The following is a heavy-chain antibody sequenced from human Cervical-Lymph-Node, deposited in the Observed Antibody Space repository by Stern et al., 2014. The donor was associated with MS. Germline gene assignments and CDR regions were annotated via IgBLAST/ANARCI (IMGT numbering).Heavy chain of an antibody. CDR1: GYNLTTFA. V-gene: IGHV7-4-1*02. J-gene: IGHJ4*02. D-gene: IGHD6-6*01. Sequence: QVQLVESGSELKKPGASVKVSCKASGYNLTTFAINWVRQAPGQGLEWIGWINTKTGTPTFAQGFTGRFVFSLDASINTAYLQIISLKAEDSAVYYCATWGAGSSPPLFYWGQGTLVTVSS. CDR3: ATWGAGSSPPLFY. CDR2: INTKTGTP.